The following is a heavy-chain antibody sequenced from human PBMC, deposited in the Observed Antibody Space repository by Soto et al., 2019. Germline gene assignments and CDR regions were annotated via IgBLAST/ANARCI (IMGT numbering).Heavy chain of an antibody. CDR2: IIPMFGTA. V-gene: IGHV1-69*01. CDR3: ARVGPAHYYDSSGYYSPLDY. Sequence: QVQLVQSGAAVKKPGSSVKVSCKASGDTFSSYAINWLRQAPGQGLEWMGGIIPMFGTANYAQKFKGRVTITAGESTSTVYMELSSLRSEDTAVYYCARVGPAHYYDSSGYYSPLDYWGQGTLVTVSS. D-gene: IGHD3-22*01. J-gene: IGHJ4*02. CDR1: GDTFSSYA.